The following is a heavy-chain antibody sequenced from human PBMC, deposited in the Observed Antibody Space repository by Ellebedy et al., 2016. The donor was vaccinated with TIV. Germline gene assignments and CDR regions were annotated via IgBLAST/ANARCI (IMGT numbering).Heavy chain of an antibody. J-gene: IGHJ3*02. CDR1: GFTFTSSA. Sequence: ASVKVSCKASGFTFTSSAVQWVRQARGQRLEWIGWIVVGSGNTNYAQKFQERVTITRDMSTSTAYVELSSLRSEDTAVYYCAARSRPGVAFDIWGQGTMVTVSS. D-gene: IGHD2-15*01. CDR3: AARSRPGVAFDI. CDR2: IVVGSGNT. V-gene: IGHV1-58*01.